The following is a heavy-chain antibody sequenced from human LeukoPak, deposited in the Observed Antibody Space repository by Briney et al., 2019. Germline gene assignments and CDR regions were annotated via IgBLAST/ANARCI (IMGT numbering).Heavy chain of an antibody. CDR2: IYYSGST. CDR3: ARGYCSSTSCYNLDY. J-gene: IGHJ4*02. CDR1: GGSISSYY. D-gene: IGHD2-2*02. V-gene: IGHV4-59*01. Sequence: TSETLSLTCTVSGGSISSYYWSWIRQPPGKGLEWIGYIYYSGSTNYNPSLKSRVTISVDTSKNQFSLRLSSGTAAGTAVYYCARGYCSSTSCYNLDYWGQGTLVTVSS.